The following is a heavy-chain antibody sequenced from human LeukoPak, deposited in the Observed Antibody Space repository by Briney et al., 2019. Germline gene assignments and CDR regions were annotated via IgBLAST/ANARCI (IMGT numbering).Heavy chain of an antibody. D-gene: IGHD2/OR15-2a*01. CDR1: GGSISSHY. CDR2: IYTSGST. Sequence: SETLSLTCTVSGGSISSHYWSWIRQPAGKGLEWIGRIYTSGSTNYNPSLKSRVTMSVDTSKNQFSLKLSSVTAADTAVYYCAGHHPRNTVDFWGQGTLVTVSS. V-gene: IGHV4-4*07. CDR3: AGHHPRNTVDF. J-gene: IGHJ4*02.